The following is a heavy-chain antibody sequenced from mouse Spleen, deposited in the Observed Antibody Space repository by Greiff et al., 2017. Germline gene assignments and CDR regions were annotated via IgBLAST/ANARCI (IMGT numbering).Heavy chain of an antibody. CDR3: TRDDGYYVGAWFAY. CDR2: ISSGGDYI. J-gene: IGHJ3*01. D-gene: IGHD2-3*01. CDR1: GFTFSSYA. V-gene: IGHV5-9-1*02. Sequence: EVQLVESGEGLVKPGGSLKLSCAASGFTFSSYAMSWVRQTPEKRLEWVAYISSGGDYIYYADTVKGRFTISRDNARNTLYLQMSSLKSEDTAMYYCTRDDGYYVGAWFAYWGQGTLVTVSA.